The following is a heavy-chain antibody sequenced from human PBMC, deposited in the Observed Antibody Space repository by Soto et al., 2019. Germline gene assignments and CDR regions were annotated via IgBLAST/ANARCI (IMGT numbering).Heavy chain of an antibody. CDR2: IYYSGST. Sequence: QVQLQESGPGLVKPSETLSLTCTVSGGSVSSGSYYWSWIRQPPGKGLEWIGYIYYSGSTNYNPSLQSRVTISVDTSKNQFSLKLSSVTAADTAVYYCAREEGGLLWFGELSHDAFDIWGQGTMVTVSS. V-gene: IGHV4-61*01. CDR3: AREEGGLLWFGELSHDAFDI. J-gene: IGHJ3*02. CDR1: GGSVSSGSYY. D-gene: IGHD3-10*01.